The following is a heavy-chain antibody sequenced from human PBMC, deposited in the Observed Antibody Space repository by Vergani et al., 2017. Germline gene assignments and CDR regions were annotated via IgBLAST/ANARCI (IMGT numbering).Heavy chain of an antibody. Sequence: QLQLQESGPGLVKPSATLSLTCSVSGASIRSSNYYWGWIRQPPGKGLEWIASICYSGGTYYNPSLKRRVTISVDTSKNQFSLKLSSVTAADTAVYFRARHSTVELLVKLGWIDPWGQGILVTVSS. CDR1: GASIRSSNYY. J-gene: IGHJ5*02. CDR2: ICYSGGT. D-gene: IGHD6-13*01. V-gene: IGHV4-39*01. CDR3: ARHSTVELLVKLGWIDP.